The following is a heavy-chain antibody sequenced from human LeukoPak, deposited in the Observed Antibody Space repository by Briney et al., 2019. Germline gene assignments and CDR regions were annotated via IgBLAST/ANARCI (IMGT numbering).Heavy chain of an antibody. J-gene: IGHJ6*02. V-gene: IGHV3-23*01. CDR1: GFTFSNYA. CDR3: AKDDYSYYAMDV. CDR2: ISGSGGST. Sequence: GGSLRLSCAASGFTFSNYAMSWVRQALGKGLEWVSTISGSGGSTFYADSVKGRFTISRDNSRNTLYLQMNSLRAEDTAIYYCAKDDYSYYAMDVWGRGTTVTVSS.